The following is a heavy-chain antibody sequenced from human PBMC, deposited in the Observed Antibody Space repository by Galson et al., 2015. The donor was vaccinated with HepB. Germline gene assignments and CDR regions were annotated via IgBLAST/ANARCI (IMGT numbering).Heavy chain of an antibody. CDR1: GFTFSNYG. CDR2: IKQDGNEK. Sequence: SLRLSCAASGFTFSNYGMNWVRQAPGKGLEWVANIKQDGNEKHYVDSVKGRFTISRDNARNSLYLQMNSLRAEDAAVYYCAREKWLSRGWGPVSDYWGQGPLVIVSS. CDR3: AREKWLSRGWGPVSDY. D-gene: IGHD3-22*01. J-gene: IGHJ4*02. V-gene: IGHV3-7*03.